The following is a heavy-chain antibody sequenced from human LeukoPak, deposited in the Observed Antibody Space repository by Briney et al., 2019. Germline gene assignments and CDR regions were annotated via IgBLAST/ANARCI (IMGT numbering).Heavy chain of an antibody. J-gene: IGHJ4*02. V-gene: IGHV3-48*03. CDR1: GFTFSSYE. Sequence: GGSLRLSCAASGFTFSSYEMNWVRQAPGKGREWVSYISSSGSTIYYADSVKGRFTISRDNAKNSLYLQMNSLRAEDTAVYYCASATRDSGGYLFDYWGQGTLVTVSS. CDR2: ISSSGSTI. D-gene: IGHD3-22*01. CDR3: ASATRDSGGYLFDY.